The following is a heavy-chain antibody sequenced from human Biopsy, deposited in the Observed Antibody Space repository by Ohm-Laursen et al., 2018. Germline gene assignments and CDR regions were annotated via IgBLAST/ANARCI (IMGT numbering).Heavy chain of an antibody. CDR2: VYYSGTT. J-gene: IGHJ4*02. CDR3: ARLGSGDYFPTFFDF. Sequence: GTLSLTCTLSGGSISSRTHYWGWIRQTPGKGLEWIGTVYYSGTTYDNPSLKNRVIISVDTSKNQFSLKLSSVTAADTAVYYCARLGSGDYFPTFFDFWGQGALVTVSS. D-gene: IGHD5-12*01. CDR1: GGSISSRTHY. V-gene: IGHV4-39*07.